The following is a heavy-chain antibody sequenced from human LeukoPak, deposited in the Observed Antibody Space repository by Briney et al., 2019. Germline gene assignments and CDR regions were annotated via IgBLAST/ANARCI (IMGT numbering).Heavy chain of an antibody. J-gene: IGHJ4*02. CDR1: GFTFSSYG. CDR2: IWYDGSNK. CDR3: ARTYYYDSSGYYPFDY. Sequence: GGSLRLSCAASGFTFSSYGTHWVRQAPGKGLEGVAVIWYDGSNKYYADSVKGRFTISRDNSKNTLYLQMNSLRAEDTAVYYCARTYYYDSSGYYPFDYWGQGTLVTVSS. V-gene: IGHV3-33*01. D-gene: IGHD3-22*01.